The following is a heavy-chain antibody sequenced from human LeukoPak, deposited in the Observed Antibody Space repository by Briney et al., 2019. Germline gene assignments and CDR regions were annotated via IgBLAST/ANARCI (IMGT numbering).Heavy chain of an antibody. CDR2: LYSGGTT. J-gene: IGHJ4*02. CDR1: GFTVSSYS. V-gene: IGHV3-53*01. Sequence: PGGSLRLSCAASGFTVSSYSMSWVRQAPEMGLEWVSVLYSGGTTYYADSVKGRFTISRDNSKNTLYLQMDSLRPEDTAVYYCAREPGTDYRKYYFDYWGQGTLVTVSP. CDR3: AREPGTDYRKYYFDY. D-gene: IGHD1-14*01.